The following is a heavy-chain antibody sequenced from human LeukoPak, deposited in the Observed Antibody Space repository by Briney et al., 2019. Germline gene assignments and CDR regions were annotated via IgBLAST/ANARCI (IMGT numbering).Heavy chain of an antibody. D-gene: IGHD3-22*01. J-gene: IGHJ4*02. Sequence: ASVKVSCKASGYTFTGYYMHWVRQAPGQGLEWMGRINPNSGGTNYAQKFQGGVTMTGDTSISTAYMELSRLRSDDTAVYYCARAGLDYDSSGYYFYWGQGTLVTVSS. CDR1: GYTFTGYY. CDR3: ARAGLDYDSSGYYFY. V-gene: IGHV1-2*06. CDR2: INPNSGGT.